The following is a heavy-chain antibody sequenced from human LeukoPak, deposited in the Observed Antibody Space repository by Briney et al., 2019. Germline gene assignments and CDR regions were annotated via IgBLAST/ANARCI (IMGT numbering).Heavy chain of an antibody. Sequence: SETLSLTCAVYGGSFSGYYWSWIRQPPGKGLEWIGEINHSGSTNYNPSLKSRVTISVDTSKNQFSLKLSSVTAADTAVYYCARGIKTGGRAVQHWGQGTLVTVSS. V-gene: IGHV4-34*01. D-gene: IGHD7-27*01. J-gene: IGHJ1*01. CDR1: GGSFSGYY. CDR2: INHSGST. CDR3: ARGIKTGGRAVQH.